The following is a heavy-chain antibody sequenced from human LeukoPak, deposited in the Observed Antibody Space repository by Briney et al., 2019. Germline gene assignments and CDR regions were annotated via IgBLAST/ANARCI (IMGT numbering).Heavy chain of an antibody. Sequence: PGGSLRLSCAASGFSVSSYNMNWVRQAPGKGLGWVSYISGSSSTAYYADSVKGRPTISRDNAKNSLYLQMNSLRDEDTAVYYCARRFDLWGQGALVTVSS. CDR1: GFSVSSYN. CDR3: ARRFDL. V-gene: IGHV3-48*02. CDR2: ISGSSSTA. J-gene: IGHJ5*02.